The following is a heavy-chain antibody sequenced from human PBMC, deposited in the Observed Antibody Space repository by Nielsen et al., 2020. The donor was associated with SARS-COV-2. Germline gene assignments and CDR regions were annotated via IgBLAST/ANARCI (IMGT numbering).Heavy chain of an antibody. V-gene: IGHV3-53*01. CDR2: IYSGGST. Sequence: VRQMPGKGLEWVSVIYSGGSTYYADSVKGRFTISRHNSKNTLYLQMNSLRAEDTAVYYCARDGCSGGSCDYYYYGMDVWGQGTTVTVSS. CDR3: ARDGCSGGSCDYYYYGMDV. D-gene: IGHD2-15*01. J-gene: IGHJ6*02.